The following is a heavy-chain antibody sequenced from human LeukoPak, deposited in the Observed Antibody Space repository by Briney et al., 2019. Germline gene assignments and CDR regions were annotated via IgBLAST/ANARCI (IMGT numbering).Heavy chain of an antibody. D-gene: IGHD1-26*01. Sequence: ASVKVSCKASGYTFTDYYLHWVRQAPGQGLEWMGWINPKNGGTTYAQKFQGRVTMTRDTSISTAYMELSRLRSDDTAVYYCARDPPGIVGAKPLDYWGQGTLVTVSS. V-gene: IGHV1-2*02. CDR1: GYTFTDYY. CDR2: INPKNGGT. J-gene: IGHJ4*02. CDR3: ARDPPGIVGAKPLDY.